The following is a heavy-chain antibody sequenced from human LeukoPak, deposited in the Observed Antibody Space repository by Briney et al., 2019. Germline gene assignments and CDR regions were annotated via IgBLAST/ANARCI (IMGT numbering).Heavy chain of an antibody. D-gene: IGHD5-24*01. V-gene: IGHV4-59*01. J-gene: IGHJ4*02. CDR3: ARGRSRDGYNYDY. CDR2: IYYSGST. Sequence: TSETLSLTCSVSGDSISSNHWSWIRQPPGKGLEWIGYIYYSGSTNYTPSLKSRVTISVDTSKNQFSLKLSSVTAADTAVYYCARGRSRDGYNYDYWGQGTLVTVSS. CDR1: GDSISSNH.